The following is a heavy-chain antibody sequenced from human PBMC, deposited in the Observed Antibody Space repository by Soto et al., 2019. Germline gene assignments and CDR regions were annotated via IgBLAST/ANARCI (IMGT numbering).Heavy chain of an antibody. CDR3: ARSPDSGHYYHYGMAV. J-gene: IGHJ6*02. CDR2: IYPGDSGDSDT. D-gene: IGHD5-12*01. CDR1: GYSFTNYW. V-gene: IGHV5-51*01. Sequence: GESLKISCKGSGYSFTNYWIGWVRQMPGKGLEWMAIIYPGDSGDSDTRYSPSFQGQVTISADKSITTAYLQWSSLKASDTAMYYCARSPDSGHYYHYGMAVWGQGTTVTVYS.